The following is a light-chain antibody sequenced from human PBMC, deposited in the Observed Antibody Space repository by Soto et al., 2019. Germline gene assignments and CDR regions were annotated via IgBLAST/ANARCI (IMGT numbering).Light chain of an antibody. CDR2: GAS. V-gene: IGKV3-20*01. CDR1: QRVSSNY. J-gene: IGKJ4*01. CDR3: QQYDSSPLT. Sequence: EIVLTQSPGTLSLSPGERATLSCRASQRVSSNYLAWYQQKPGQAPRLLIYGASSRATGIPDRFSGSGSGTDFTLTVSRLEPEDFAVYYCQQYDSSPLTFGGGTKVEI.